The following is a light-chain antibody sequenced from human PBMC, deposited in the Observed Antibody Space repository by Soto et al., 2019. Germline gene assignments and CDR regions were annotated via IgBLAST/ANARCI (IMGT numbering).Light chain of an antibody. Sequence: QYALTQPASVYGSPGQSITISCTGTSSDVGSYNLVSWYQQHPGKAPKLMIYEVSKRPSGVSNRFSGSKSGNTASLTISGRQAEDEADYYCCSYAGSSTVYVFGTGTKVTVL. J-gene: IGLJ1*01. CDR1: SSDVGSYNL. CDR2: EVS. CDR3: CSYAGSSTVYV. V-gene: IGLV2-23*02.